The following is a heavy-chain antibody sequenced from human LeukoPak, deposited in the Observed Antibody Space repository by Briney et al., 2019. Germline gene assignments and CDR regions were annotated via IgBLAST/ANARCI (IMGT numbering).Heavy chain of an antibody. CDR3: ARLAVADKYFDY. CDR1: GDSISNKDYY. V-gene: IGHV4-39*01. CDR2: IYYTGTT. J-gene: IGHJ4*02. Sequence: SETLSPTCTVSGDSISNKDYYWGWIRQPPGKGLEWIVNIYYTGTTYYNPSLKSRVTISVDTSKNQFSLKLSSVTAADTAVYYCARLAVADKYFDYWGQGTLVTVSS. D-gene: IGHD6-19*01.